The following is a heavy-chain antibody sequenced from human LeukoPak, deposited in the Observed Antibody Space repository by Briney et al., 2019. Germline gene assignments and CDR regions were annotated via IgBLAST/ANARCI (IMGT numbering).Heavy chain of an antibody. CDR3: ARVLGYRYYFDY. J-gene: IGHJ4*02. D-gene: IGHD5-18*01. Sequence: ASAKVSCKASGYTFTGYYMHWVRQAPGQGLEWMGWINPNSGGTNYAQKFQGRVTMTRDTSISTAYMELSRLRSDDTAVYYCARVLGYRYYFDYWGQGTLVTVSS. CDR2: INPNSGGT. V-gene: IGHV1-2*02. CDR1: GYTFTGYY.